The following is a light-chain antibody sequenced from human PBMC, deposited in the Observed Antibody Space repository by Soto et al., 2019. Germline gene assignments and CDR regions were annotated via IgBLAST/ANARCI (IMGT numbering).Light chain of an antibody. CDR3: QQSYSTLWT. CDR2: AAS. J-gene: IGKJ1*01. Sequence: DIQMTQSPSSLSASVGDRVTITYRASQSISSYLNWYQQKPGKAPKLLISAASSLQSGVPSRFSGSGSGTDFTLTISSLQPEDFATYYCQQSYSTLWTFGQGTKVEIK. V-gene: IGKV1-39*01. CDR1: QSISSY.